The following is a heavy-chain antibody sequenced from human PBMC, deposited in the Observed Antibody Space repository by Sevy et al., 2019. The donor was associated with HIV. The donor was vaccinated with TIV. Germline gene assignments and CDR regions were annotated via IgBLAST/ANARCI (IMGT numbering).Heavy chain of an antibody. CDR1: GFTFRTYG. V-gene: IGHV3-23*01. J-gene: IGHJ4*02. D-gene: IGHD3-10*01. CDR2: MSGSGGDT. Sequence: GGSLRLSCAASGFTFRTYGMTWVRQAPGKGLEWVSVMSGSGGDTYYADTVKGRFTISRDNSNNTLYLQMNSLRAEDTAVYYCAKDRVSGTYYTGDFDYWGQGTLVTVSS. CDR3: AKDRVSGTYYTGDFDY.